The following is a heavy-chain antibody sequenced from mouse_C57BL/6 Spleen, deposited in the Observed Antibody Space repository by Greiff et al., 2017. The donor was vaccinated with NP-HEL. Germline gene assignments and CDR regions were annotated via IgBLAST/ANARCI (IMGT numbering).Heavy chain of an antibody. D-gene: IGHD2-2*01. CDR1: GFTFSDYG. CDR3: ARRGLHYAMDY. J-gene: IGHJ4*01. CDR2: ISNLAYSI. Sequence: EVQRVESGGGLVQPGGSLKLSCAASGFTFSDYGMAWVRQAPRKGPEWVAFISNLAYSIYYADTVTGRFTISRENAKNTLYLEMSSLRSEDTAMYYCARRGLHYAMDYWGQGTSVTVSS. V-gene: IGHV5-15*01.